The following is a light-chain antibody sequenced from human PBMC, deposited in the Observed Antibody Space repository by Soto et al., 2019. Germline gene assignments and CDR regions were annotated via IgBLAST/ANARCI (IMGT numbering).Light chain of an antibody. V-gene: IGKV1-5*03. CDR1: QSIDTW. Sequence: DIHMTHAPSTLSASLGDIVTITFRASQSIDTWLAWHQQKPWQFPKLLISKASSLESWVPSRFSGSGSWTELTLTISSLQPDDSATYYCQQYNSYRAFGQGNKVDIK. J-gene: IGKJ1*01. CDR2: KAS. CDR3: QQYNSYRA.